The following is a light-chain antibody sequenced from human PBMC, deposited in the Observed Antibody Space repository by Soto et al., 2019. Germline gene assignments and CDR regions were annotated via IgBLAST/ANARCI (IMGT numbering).Light chain of an antibody. CDR2: KNN. CDR3: AAWDDSLNGQVV. Sequence: QSVLTQPPSASGTPGQRVTISCSGSSSNIGSNTVNWYQQHPGTAPKLLIYKNNQRPSGVPDRFSGSKSGTSASLAISGLQSEDEADYHCAAWDDSLNGQVVFGGGTKLTVL. J-gene: IGLJ2*01. CDR1: SSNIGSNT. V-gene: IGLV1-44*01.